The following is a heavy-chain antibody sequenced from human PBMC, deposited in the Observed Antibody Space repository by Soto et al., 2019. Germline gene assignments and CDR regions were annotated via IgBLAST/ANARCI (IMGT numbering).Heavy chain of an antibody. CDR1: GYTFTSNA. CDR3: ARGLGLYYFDY. V-gene: IGHV1-3*01. J-gene: IGHJ4*02. Sequence: QVQLVQSGAEVKKPGASVKVSCKASGYTFTSNAMHWVRQAPRQRLEWMGWINAGNGNTKYSQKFQGRVTITRDTSASTAYMELSSLRSEDTAVYYCARGLGLYYFDYWGQGTLVTVSS. CDR2: INAGNGNT. D-gene: IGHD1-26*01.